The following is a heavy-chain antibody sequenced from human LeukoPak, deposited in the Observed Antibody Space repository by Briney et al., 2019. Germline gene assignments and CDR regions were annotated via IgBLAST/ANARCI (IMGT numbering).Heavy chain of an antibody. CDR1: GFIFSDYY. D-gene: IGHD6-19*01. Sequence: GGSLRLSCAASGFIFSDYYMTWIHQAPGKGLEWISYITTNGASTYYAGSVKGRFTISRDNAQNSLFLQMNSLRAEDTAIYYCARVGLDNTGWHISWFDPWGQGTLVTVSS. CDR2: ITTNGAST. CDR3: ARVGLDNTGWHISWFDP. V-gene: IGHV3-11*01. J-gene: IGHJ5*02.